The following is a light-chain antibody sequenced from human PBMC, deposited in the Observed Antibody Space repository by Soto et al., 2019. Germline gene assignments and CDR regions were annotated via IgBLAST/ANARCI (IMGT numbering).Light chain of an antibody. Sequence: QSALTQPRSVSGSPGQSVSISCTGTISDVAGYNYVSWYQHHPGKAPKLLISDVTKRPSWVPDRFSGSKSGNTASLTISELQAEDEADYYCSSYAGNNNLVFGGGTKRPS. CDR1: ISDVAGYNY. J-gene: IGLJ2*01. V-gene: IGLV2-11*01. CDR2: DVT. CDR3: SSYAGNNNLV.